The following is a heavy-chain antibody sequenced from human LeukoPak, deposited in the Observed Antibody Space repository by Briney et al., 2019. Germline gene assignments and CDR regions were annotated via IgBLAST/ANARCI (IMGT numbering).Heavy chain of an antibody. Sequence: GSLRLSCAASGFTFSDYYMSWIRQAPGKGLEWVSYISSSGSTICYADSVKGRFTISRDNAKNSLYLQMNSLRAEDTAVYYCARTRYSYGSAFDYWGQGTLVTVSS. D-gene: IGHD5-18*01. J-gene: IGHJ4*02. V-gene: IGHV3-11*04. CDR3: ARTRYSYGSAFDY. CDR2: ISSSGSTI. CDR1: GFTFSDYY.